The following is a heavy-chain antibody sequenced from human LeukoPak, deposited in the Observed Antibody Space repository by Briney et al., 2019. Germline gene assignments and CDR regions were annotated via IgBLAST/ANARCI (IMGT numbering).Heavy chain of an antibody. Sequence: PSQTPSPNCTVSGGPISSGGYYLSWIRPPPGKGLEGIGDIYYSGSTYYNPSLKSRVTISVDTSKNQFSLKLSSVTAADTAVYYCARALPAAGTHNWFDPWGQGTLVTVSS. CDR3: ARALPAAGTHNWFDP. CDR2: IYYSGST. J-gene: IGHJ5*02. D-gene: IGHD6-13*01. CDR1: GGPISSGGYY. V-gene: IGHV4-31*03.